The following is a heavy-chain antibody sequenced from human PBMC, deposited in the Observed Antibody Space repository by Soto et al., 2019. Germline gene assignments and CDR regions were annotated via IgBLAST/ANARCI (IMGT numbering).Heavy chain of an antibody. CDR3: ARDKITGLFDY. D-gene: IGHD2-8*02. CDR2: IYYSGST. Sequence: SETLSLTCTVSGGSISSYYWSWTRQPPGRGLEWIGYIYYSGSTNYSPSLKSRVTISVDTSKNQFSLKLTSVTAADTAVYYCARDKITGLFDYWGQGTLVTVSS. J-gene: IGHJ4*02. CDR1: GGSISSYY. V-gene: IGHV4-59*12.